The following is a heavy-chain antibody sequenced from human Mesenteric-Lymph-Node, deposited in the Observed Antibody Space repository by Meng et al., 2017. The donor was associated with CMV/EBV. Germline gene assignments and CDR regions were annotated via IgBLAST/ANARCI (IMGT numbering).Heavy chain of an antibody. CDR1: GGSNSSNYW. CDR3: AGIGGTTPLGY. CDR2: IYHSGST. J-gene: IGHJ4*02. Sequence: LTCAVSGGSNSSNYWWSWVRQPPGKGLEWIGEIYHSGSTNYNPSLKSRVTISVDKSKNQFSLKLTSVTAADTAVYYCAGIGGTTPLGYWGQGTLVTVSS. D-gene: IGHD2-15*01. V-gene: IGHV4-4*02.